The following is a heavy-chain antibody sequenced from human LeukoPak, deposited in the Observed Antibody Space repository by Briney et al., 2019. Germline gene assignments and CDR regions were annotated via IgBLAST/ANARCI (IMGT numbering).Heavy chain of an antibody. D-gene: IGHD6-6*01. CDR1: GGTFSSYA. CDR2: IIPILGIA. CDR3: ARDASRKQLDYYYYYMDV. V-gene: IGHV1-69*04. J-gene: IGHJ6*03. Sequence: AASVKASCKASGGTFSSYAISWVRQAPGQGLEWMGRIIPILGIANYAQKFQGRVTITADKSTSTAYMELSSLRSEDTAVYYCARDASRKQLDYYYYYMDVWGKGTTVTVSS.